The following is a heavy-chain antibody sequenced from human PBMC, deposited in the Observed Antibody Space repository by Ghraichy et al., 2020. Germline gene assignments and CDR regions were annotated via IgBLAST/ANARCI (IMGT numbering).Heavy chain of an antibody. CDR1: GFTFSNYG. CDR2: ISGVSSTI. D-gene: IGHD3-16*01. J-gene: IGHJ4*02. Sequence: GGSLRLSCAASGFTFSNYGWNWVRQAPGKGLEWVSYISGVSSTIKYADSVKGRFTISRDNAKNSVYLQMNSLRAEDSAVYYCARDSYTTPNLDYWGQGTLVTVSS. V-gene: IGHV3-48*04. CDR3: ARDSYTTPNLDY.